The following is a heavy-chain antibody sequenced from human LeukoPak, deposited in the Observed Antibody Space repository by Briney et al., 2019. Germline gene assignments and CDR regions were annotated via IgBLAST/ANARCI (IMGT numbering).Heavy chain of an antibody. V-gene: IGHV3-48*02. CDR1: GFTFSSYS. Sequence: GGCPRLSCAASGFTFSSYSMNWVRQAPGKGLEWVSYISSSSSTIYYADSVQGRYTICRDNAKNSLYLQMNSLRDEDTAVYYCARVSSSSWYQYYYFGMDVWGQKTAV. CDR2: ISSSSSTI. J-gene: IGHJ6*02. CDR3: ARVSSSSWYQYYYFGMDV. D-gene: IGHD6-13*01.